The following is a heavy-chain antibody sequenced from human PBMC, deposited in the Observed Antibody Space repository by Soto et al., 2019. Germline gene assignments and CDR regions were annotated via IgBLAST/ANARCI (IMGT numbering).Heavy chain of an antibody. D-gene: IGHD2-15*01. Sequence: SETLSLTCTVSGGSISSGGYYWSWIRQHPGKGLEWIGYIYYSGSTYYNPSLKSRVTISVDTSKNQFSLKLSSVTAADTAVYYCATGHSCSGGSCYPLEWFDPWGQGTLVTVSS. CDR1: GGSISSGGYY. CDR3: ATGHSCSGGSCYPLEWFDP. J-gene: IGHJ5*02. CDR2: IYYSGST. V-gene: IGHV4-31*03.